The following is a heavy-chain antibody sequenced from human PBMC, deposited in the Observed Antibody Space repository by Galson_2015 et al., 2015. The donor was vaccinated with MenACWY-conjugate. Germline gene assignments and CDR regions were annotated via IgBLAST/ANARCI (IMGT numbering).Heavy chain of an antibody. CDR1: GFSFSTYT. V-gene: IGHV3-48*02. Sequence: SLRLSCAASGFSFSTYTMNWVRQAPGKGLEWVSFISSGSNSIYYADSVKGRFTISRDNAKNSLYLQMDSLRDGDTAVYYCARAGGIDYWGQGTLVTVSS. J-gene: IGHJ4*02. CDR3: ARAGGIDY. D-gene: IGHD3-16*01. CDR2: ISSGSNSI.